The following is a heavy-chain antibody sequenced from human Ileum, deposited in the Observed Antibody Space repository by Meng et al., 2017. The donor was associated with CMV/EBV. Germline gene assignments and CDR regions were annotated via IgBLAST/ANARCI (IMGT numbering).Heavy chain of an antibody. D-gene: IGHD2-2*02. J-gene: IGHJ3*01. V-gene: IGHV3-7*01. CDR1: GFTFSNYW. Sequence: GESLKISCASSGFTFSNYWMSWVRQAPGKGLEWVANIKEDVSEIYYVDSVRGRFTISRDNAESSLYQQMNSLRAEDTAVYYCARMYCSTNTCYTVAFDVCGQGIIV. CDR2: IKEDVSEI. CDR3: ARMYCSTNTCYTVAFDV.